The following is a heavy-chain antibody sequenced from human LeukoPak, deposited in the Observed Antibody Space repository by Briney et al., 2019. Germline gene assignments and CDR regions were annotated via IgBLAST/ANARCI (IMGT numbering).Heavy chain of an antibody. CDR1: GYTFTSYG. CDR3: ARALPSFFDWLSSNSFDY. D-gene: IGHD3-9*01. CDR2: ISAYNGNT. J-gene: IGHJ4*02. Sequence: ASVKVSCKASGYTFTSYGISWVRQAPGQGLEWMGWISAYNGNTNYAQKLQGRVTMTTDTSTSTAYMELRSLRSDDTAVYYCARALPSFFDWLSSNSFDYWGQGTLVTVSS. V-gene: IGHV1-18*01.